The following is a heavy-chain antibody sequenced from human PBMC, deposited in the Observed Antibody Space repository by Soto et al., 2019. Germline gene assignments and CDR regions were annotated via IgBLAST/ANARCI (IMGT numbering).Heavy chain of an antibody. CDR3: AKXDVAVRLLIDYYYGMDV. CDR1: GFTFSSYA. Sequence: GGSLRLSCAASGFTFSSYAMSWVRQAPGKGLEWVSGITSSETTYYADTVKGRFTISRDNSFNTLYLQMSSLRAEDTAVYYCAKXDVAVRLLIDYYYGMDVWGQGTTVTVSS. D-gene: IGHD6-6*01. J-gene: IGHJ6*02. V-gene: IGHV3-23*01. CDR2: ITSSETT.